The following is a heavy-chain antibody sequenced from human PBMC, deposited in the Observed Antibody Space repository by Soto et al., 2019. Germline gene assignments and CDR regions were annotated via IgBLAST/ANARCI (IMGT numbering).Heavy chain of an antibody. CDR3: ARGPNYYDSSGYYYGRAFDI. CDR1: GYTFTSYY. D-gene: IGHD3-22*01. Sequence: ASVKVSCKASGYTFTSYYMHWVRQAPGQGLEWMGWINPNSGGTNYAQKFQGWVTMTRDTSISTAYMELSRLRSDDTAVYYCARGPNYYDSSGYYYGRAFDIWGQGTMVTVSS. CDR2: INPNSGGT. J-gene: IGHJ3*02. V-gene: IGHV1-2*04.